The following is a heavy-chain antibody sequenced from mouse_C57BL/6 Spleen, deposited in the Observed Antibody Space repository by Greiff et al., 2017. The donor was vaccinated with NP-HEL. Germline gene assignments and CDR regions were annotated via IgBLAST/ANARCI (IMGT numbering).Heavy chain of an antibody. J-gene: IGHJ2*01. CDR2: ISDGGSYT. CDR3: ARDGPRYYFDY. V-gene: IGHV5-4*01. CDR1: GFTFSSYA. D-gene: IGHD3-1*01. Sequence: DVQLVESGGGLVKPGGSLKLSCAASGFTFSSYAMSWVRQTPEKRLEWVATISDGGSYTYYPDNVKGRFTISRDHAKNNLYLQMSHLKSEDTAMYYCARDGPRYYFDYWGQGTTLTVSS.